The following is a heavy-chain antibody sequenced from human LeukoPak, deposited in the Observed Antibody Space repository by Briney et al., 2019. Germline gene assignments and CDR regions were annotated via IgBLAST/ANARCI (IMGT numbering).Heavy chain of an antibody. CDR3: AARGGATGTTQGDAFDI. CDR1: GYTFTSYG. CDR2: ISAYNGNT. Sequence: ASVKVSCKASGYTFTSYGISWVRQAPGQGLEWMGWISAYNGNTNYAQKLQGRVTMTTDTSTSTAYMELRSLRSDDTAVYYCAARGGATGTTQGDAFDIWGQGTTVTVSS. J-gene: IGHJ3*02. D-gene: IGHD1-1*01. V-gene: IGHV1-18*04.